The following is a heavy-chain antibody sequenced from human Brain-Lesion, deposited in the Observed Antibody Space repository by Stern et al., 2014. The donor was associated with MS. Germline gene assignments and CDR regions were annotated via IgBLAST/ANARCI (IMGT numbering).Heavy chain of an antibody. CDR2: INPKSGGT. D-gene: IGHD3-22*01. J-gene: IGHJ4*02. CDR1: GYTFTGYY. V-gene: IGHV1-2*04. Sequence: QLVQSGAEVKKTGASVKVSCKASGYTFTGYYMHWVRQAPGQGLERMGWINPKSGGTNYAQNFQGWVTMTRDTSINTAYMELSRLRSDDTAVYYCATYYYDSTGYNDFWGQGTLVTVSS. CDR3: ATYYYDSTGYNDF.